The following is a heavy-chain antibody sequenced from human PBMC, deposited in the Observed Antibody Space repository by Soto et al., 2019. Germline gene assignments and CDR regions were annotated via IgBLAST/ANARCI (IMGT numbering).Heavy chain of an antibody. CDR2: ISSTSSFT. J-gene: IGHJ4*02. Sequence: QVQLVESGGGLVKPGGSLRLSCVASGFTFSDSYMSWVRQAPGKGLEWVSYISSTSSFTDYAESVKGRFTISRDNAKNSLFLQMNSLRAEDTALYCCASRDGYNYFDFWGQGTLVSVSS. D-gene: IGHD5-12*01. CDR1: GFTFSDSY. CDR3: ASRDGYNYFDF. V-gene: IGHV3-11*06.